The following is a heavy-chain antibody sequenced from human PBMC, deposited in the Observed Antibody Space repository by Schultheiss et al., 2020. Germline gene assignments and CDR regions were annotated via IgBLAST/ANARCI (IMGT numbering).Heavy chain of an antibody. J-gene: IGHJ4*02. V-gene: IGHV3-48*03. CDR3: AADFWGYSDN. Sequence: GGSLRLSCAASGFTFSSYEMNWVRQAPGKGLEWVSYISSSGSTIYYADSVKGRFTISRDNAKNSLYLQMNSLRVEDTAVYYCAADFWGYSDNWGQGTLVTVSS. CDR2: ISSSGSTI. D-gene: IGHD5-12*01. CDR1: GFTFSSYE.